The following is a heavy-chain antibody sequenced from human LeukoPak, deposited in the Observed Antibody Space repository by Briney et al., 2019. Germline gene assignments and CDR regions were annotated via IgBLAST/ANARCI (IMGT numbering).Heavy chain of an antibody. CDR1: GFTFSSYA. V-gene: IGHV3-30*04. CDR3: ARDLRKSADYYFDY. Sequence: GGSLRLSCAASGFTFSSYAIHWVRQAPGKGLEWVAVISSDGRDKHYADSVKGRFTISRDNSKNTLYLQMNSLRTEDTAIYYCARDLRKSADYYFDYWGQGSLVTVSS. J-gene: IGHJ4*02. CDR2: ISSDGRDK. D-gene: IGHD2-21*02.